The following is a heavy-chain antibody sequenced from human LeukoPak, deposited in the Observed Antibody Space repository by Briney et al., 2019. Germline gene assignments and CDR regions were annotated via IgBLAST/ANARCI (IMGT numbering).Heavy chain of an antibody. D-gene: IGHD6-13*01. CDR3: AKDLAAAGPPSGFDY. Sequence: GGSLRLSCAASGFTFSSYSMNWVRQAPGKGLEWVSSISSSSNYIYYADSVRGRFTISRDNAKNSLYLQMNSLRAEDMALYYCAKDLAAAGPPSGFDYWGQGTLVTVSS. V-gene: IGHV3-21*04. J-gene: IGHJ4*02. CDR1: GFTFSSYS. CDR2: ISSSSNYI.